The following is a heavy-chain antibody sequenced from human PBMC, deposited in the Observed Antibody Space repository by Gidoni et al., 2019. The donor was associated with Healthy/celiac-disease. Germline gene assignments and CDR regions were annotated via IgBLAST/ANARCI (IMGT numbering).Heavy chain of an antibody. Sequence: QLQLQESGPGLVKPSETLSLTCTVSGGSISVSISYWGWIRQPPGKGLEWIGSIYYGGSTYYNPSLKSRVTISVDTSKNQFSLKLSSVTAADTAVYYCARQYDFWSGTQDYGMDVWGQGTTVTVSS. D-gene: IGHD3-3*01. V-gene: IGHV4-39*01. CDR2: IYYGGST. J-gene: IGHJ6*02. CDR3: ARQYDFWSGTQDYGMDV. CDR1: GGSISVSISY.